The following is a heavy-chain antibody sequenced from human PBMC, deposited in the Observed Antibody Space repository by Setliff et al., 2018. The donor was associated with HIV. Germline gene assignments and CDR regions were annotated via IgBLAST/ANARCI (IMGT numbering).Heavy chain of an antibody. Sequence: ASVKVSCKASGYTFTGYYMHWVRQAPGQGLEWMGWINPNNGGTNYAQKFQGRVTMTRYTTISTAYMELSRMRSDDTAVYYCARDYYDSSGYIFLPGLPDYWGQGTLVTVSS. CDR3: ARDYYDSSGYIFLPGLPDY. J-gene: IGHJ4*02. CDR2: INPNNGGT. V-gene: IGHV1-2*02. CDR1: GYTFTGYY. D-gene: IGHD3-22*01.